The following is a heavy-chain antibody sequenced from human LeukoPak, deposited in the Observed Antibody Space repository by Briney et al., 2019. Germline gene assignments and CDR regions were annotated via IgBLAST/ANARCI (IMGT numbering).Heavy chain of an antibody. CDR3: ARDGYGDYAFDI. J-gene: IGHJ3*02. Sequence: TGGSLRLSCAASGFTFSSYWMHWVRQTPGKGLMWVSRIESNGLTLYADSVRDRFTISRDNAKNTVYLQMNSLRAEDTAVYYCARDGYGDYAFDIWGQGTMVTVSS. V-gene: IGHV3-74*01. D-gene: IGHD4-17*01. CDR2: IESNGLT. CDR1: GFTFSSYW.